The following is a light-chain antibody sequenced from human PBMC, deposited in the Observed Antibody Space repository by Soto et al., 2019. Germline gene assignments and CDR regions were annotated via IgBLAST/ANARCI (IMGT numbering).Light chain of an antibody. CDR3: QQYNNLPRTS. CDR1: QSVSSD. Sequence: EIVMTQSPGTLSVSPGERATLSCRASQSVSSDLAWYQQRPGQAPRLLIYGASTRATGIPATFSGSGSGTEFTLTISSLQSEDFAVYYCQQYNNLPRTSFGQGTKLEIK. V-gene: IGKV3-15*01. CDR2: GAS. J-gene: IGKJ2*03.